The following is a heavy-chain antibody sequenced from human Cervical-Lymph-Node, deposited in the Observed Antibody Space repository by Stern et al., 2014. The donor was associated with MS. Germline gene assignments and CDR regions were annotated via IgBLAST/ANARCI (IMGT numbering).Heavy chain of an antibody. D-gene: IGHD3-22*01. Sequence: VQLLESGAEVKRPGASVKVSCKTSGYTFTAYYIHWVRQAPGQGLEWMGWINPNSGGTMSAQEFQGRVTMTTDTYISTTYMELSRLTSDDTAVYYCAREKRSFDGSSYYFDHWGQGTLVTVSS. J-gene: IGHJ4*02. CDR1: GYTFTAYY. V-gene: IGHV1-2*02. CDR3: AREKRSFDGSSYYFDH. CDR2: INPNSGGT.